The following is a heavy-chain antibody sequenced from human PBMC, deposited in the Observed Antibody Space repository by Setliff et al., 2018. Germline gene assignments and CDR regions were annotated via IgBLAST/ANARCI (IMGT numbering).Heavy chain of an antibody. V-gene: IGHV4-59*08. D-gene: IGHD3-10*01. Sequence: PSETLSLTCTVSGGGSINNYYWSWVRQSPGKGLEWIGFVHFGGDTNYNPSLKSRVTMSADTSNNQFSLNLRSVTAADTAVYFCARQPSSGAYWNPRPFYSDYWGQGTLVTVSS. CDR3: ARQPSSGAYWNPRPFYSDY. CDR2: VHFGGDT. J-gene: IGHJ4*02. CDR1: GGGSINNYY.